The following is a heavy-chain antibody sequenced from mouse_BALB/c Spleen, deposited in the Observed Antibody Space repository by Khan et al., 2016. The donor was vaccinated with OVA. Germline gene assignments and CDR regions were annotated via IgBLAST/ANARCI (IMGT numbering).Heavy chain of an antibody. V-gene: IGHV1-39*01. CDR3: ARSGWLQGLFGY. D-gene: IGHD2-2*01. J-gene: IGHJ3*01. CDR2: INPYYGST. Sequence: EVQLQQSGPELVKPGASVKISCKTSGFSFTDYMMLWVKQSHGKSLEWIGSINPYYGSTTYNLTFKDKATLTVDNSSNTAYMQLNSLTSEDSAVYYCARSGWLQGLFGYWGQGTLVTVSA. CDR1: GFSFTDYM.